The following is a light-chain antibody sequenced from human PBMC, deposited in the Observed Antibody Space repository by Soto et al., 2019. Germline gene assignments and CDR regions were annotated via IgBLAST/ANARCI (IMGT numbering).Light chain of an antibody. CDR2: DAS. Sequence: EVLMTQSPATLSVSPGERATLSCRASQSVSGKLAWYQQKPGQAPRLLIYDASTRATGIPARFSGSGSGTEFTLTISSLQSEDIAVYYCQHYSNWPWTFGQGTKVEVK. J-gene: IGKJ1*01. V-gene: IGKV3-15*01. CDR1: QSVSGK. CDR3: QHYSNWPWT.